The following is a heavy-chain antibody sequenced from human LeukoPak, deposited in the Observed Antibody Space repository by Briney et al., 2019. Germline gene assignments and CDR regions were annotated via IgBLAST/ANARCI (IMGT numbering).Heavy chain of an antibody. J-gene: IGHJ4*02. D-gene: IGHD2-21*02. CDR2: ISYDGSNK. CDR1: GFTFSSYA. V-gene: IGHV3-30-3*01. Sequence: GGSLRLSCAASGFTFSSYAMHWVRQAPGMGLEWVAVISYDGSNKYYADSVKGRFTISRDNSKNTLYLQMNSLRAEDTAVYYCARGPVVTATSAPFDYWGQGTLVTVSS. CDR3: ARGPVVTATSAPFDY.